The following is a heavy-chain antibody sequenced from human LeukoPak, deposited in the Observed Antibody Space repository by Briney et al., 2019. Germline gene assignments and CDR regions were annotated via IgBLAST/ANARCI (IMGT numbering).Heavy chain of an antibody. CDR1: GYTFTSYD. J-gene: IGHJ1*01. V-gene: IGHV1-2*02. Sequence: ASVKVSCKASGYTFTSYDINWVRQAPGQGLEWMGWINPNSGGTNYAQKFQGRVTMTRDTSISTAYMELSRLRSDDTAVYYCARALRNAEYFQHWGQGTLVTVSS. CDR2: INPNSGGT. CDR3: ARALRNAEYFQH.